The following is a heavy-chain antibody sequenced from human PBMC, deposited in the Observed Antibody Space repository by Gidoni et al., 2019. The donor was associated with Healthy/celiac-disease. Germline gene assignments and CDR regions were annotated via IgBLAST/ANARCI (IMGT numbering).Heavy chain of an antibody. D-gene: IGHD3-3*01. V-gene: IGHV4-59*01. CDR3: ARVKGFWSGSHFPWWFDP. CDR2: IYYSGST. Sequence: QVQLQESGPGLVKPSETLSLTCTVSVGSISSYYWGWIRQPPGKGLEWIGYIYYSGSTNYNPSLKSRVTISVDTSKNQFSLKLSSVTAADTAVYYCARVKGFWSGSHFPWWFDPWGQGTLVTVSS. J-gene: IGHJ5*02. CDR1: VGSISSYY.